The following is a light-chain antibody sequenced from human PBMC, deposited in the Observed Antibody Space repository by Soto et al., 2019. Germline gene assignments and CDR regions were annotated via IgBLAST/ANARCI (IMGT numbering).Light chain of an antibody. CDR3: QPSYSTPRT. CDR2: AAS. V-gene: IGKV1-39*01. J-gene: IGKJ1*01. Sequence: DIQMTQSPSSLSASVGDRVTITCRASQSTSSYLNWYQQKPGKAPKLLIYAASSLQSGVPSRFSGSGSGTDFTLTISSLQPEDFATYYCQPSYSTPRTFGQGTKVEIK. CDR1: QSTSSY.